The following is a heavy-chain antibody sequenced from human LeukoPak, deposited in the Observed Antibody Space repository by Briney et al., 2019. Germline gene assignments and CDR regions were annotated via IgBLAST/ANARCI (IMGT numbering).Heavy chain of an antibody. CDR1: GGSFSGYY. J-gene: IGHJ6*03. CDR3: ARYCSSTSRKRGHYYYYMDV. D-gene: IGHD2-2*01. Sequence: SETLSLTCAVYGGSFSGYYWSWIRQPPGKGLEWIGEINHSGSTNYNPSLKSRVTISVDTSKNQFSLKLSSVTAADTAVYYCARYCSSTSRKRGHYYYYMDVWGKGTTVTISS. V-gene: IGHV4-34*01. CDR2: INHSGST.